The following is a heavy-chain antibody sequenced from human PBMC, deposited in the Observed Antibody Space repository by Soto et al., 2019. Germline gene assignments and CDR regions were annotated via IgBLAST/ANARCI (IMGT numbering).Heavy chain of an antibody. Sequence: GSGPTLVNPIETLTLTCTVSGFSLSNARMGVSWIRQPPGKALEWLAHIFSNDEKSYSTSLKSRLTISKDTSKSQVVLTMTNMDPVDTATYYCARIIHQLPRHYYYGMDVWGQGTTVTVSS. CDR1: GFSLSNARMG. J-gene: IGHJ6*02. CDR3: ARIIHQLPRHYYYGMDV. V-gene: IGHV2-26*01. CDR2: IFSNDEK. D-gene: IGHD2-2*01.